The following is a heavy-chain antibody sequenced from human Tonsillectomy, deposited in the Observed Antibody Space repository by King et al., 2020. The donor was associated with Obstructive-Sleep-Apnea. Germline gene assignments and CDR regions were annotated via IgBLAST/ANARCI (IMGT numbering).Heavy chain of an antibody. J-gene: IGHJ5*02. D-gene: IGHD3-22*01. CDR1: GGSISSSSYY. CDR2: IYYSGST. CDR3: ARQNYYDSSGYSVGWFDP. Sequence: QLQESGPGLVKPSETLSLTCTVSGGSISSSSYYWGWIRQPPGKGLEWIGSIYYSGSTYYNPSLKSRVTISVDTSKNHFSLKLSSVTAADTAVYYCARQNYYDSSGYSVGWFDPWGQGTLVTVSS. V-gene: IGHV4-39*07.